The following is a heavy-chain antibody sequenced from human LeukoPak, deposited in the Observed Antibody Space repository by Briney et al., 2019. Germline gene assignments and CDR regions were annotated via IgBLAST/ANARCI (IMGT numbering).Heavy chain of an antibody. CDR3: ARVKQVNRGWHRGPLYYFDY. V-gene: IGHV4-4*07. CDR2: IYTSGST. D-gene: IGHD6-19*01. J-gene: IGHJ4*02. Sequence: SETLSLTCTVSGGSISSYYWSWIRQPAGKGLEWIGRIYTSGSTNYNPSLTSRVTMSVDTSKNQFSLKLSSVTAADTAVYYCARVKQVNRGWHRGPLYYFDYWGQGTLVTVSS. CDR1: GGSISSYY.